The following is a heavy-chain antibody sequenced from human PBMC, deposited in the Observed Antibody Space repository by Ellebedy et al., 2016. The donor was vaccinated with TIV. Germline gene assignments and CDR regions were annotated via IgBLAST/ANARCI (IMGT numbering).Heavy chain of an antibody. V-gene: IGHV3-7*01. Sequence: GGSLRLXXAASGFTFSSYWMSWVRQAPGKGLEWVANIKQDTSEIYYVDSVKGRFTISRDNAKNSLYLQMNSLRAEDTAVYYCVRENSFAYGYSFDYWGQGTLVTVSS. CDR2: IKQDTSEI. J-gene: IGHJ4*02. D-gene: IGHD5-18*01. CDR1: GFTFSSYW. CDR3: VRENSFAYGYSFDY.